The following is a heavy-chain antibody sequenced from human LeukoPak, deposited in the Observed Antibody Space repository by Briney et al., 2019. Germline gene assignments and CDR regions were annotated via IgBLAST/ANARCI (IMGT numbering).Heavy chain of an antibody. CDR2: IYYSGST. CDR3: ARHKWQYQLWYYFDY. CDR1: GGSISSYY. D-gene: IGHD2-2*01. V-gene: IGHV4-59*08. J-gene: IGHJ4*02. Sequence: ASETLSLTCTVSGGSISSYYWGWIRQPPGKGLEWIGYIYYSGSTNYNPSLKSRVTISVDTSKNQFSLKLSSVTAAGTAVYYCARHKWQYQLWYYFDYWGQGTLVTVSS.